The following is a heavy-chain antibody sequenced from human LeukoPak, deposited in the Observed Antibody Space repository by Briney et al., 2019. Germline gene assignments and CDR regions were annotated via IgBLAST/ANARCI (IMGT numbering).Heavy chain of an antibody. CDR1: GGSFSGYY. CDR2: INHSGST. V-gene: IGHV4-34*01. J-gene: IGHJ4*02. CDR3: ARRNYYGSGEIDY. D-gene: IGHD3-10*01. Sequence: PSETLSLTCAVYGGSFSGYYWSWIRQPPGKGLEWIGEINHSGSTNYNPSLKSRVTISVDTSKNQFSLKLSSVTAADTAVYYCARRNYYGSGEIDYWGQGTLVTVSS.